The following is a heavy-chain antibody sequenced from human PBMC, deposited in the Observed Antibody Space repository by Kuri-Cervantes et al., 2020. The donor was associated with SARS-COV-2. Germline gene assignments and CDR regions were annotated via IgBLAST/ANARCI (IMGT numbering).Heavy chain of an antibody. CDR1: GYTFTSYG. D-gene: IGHD2-21*01. CDR3: YCARKEGFDS. Sequence: ASVKVSCKASGYTFTSYGISWVRQAPGQGLEWMGWISAYNGNTNYAQKLQGRVTMTRDTSTSTVYMELSSLTSEDTAIYYCYCARKEGFDSWGQGTLVTVSS. V-gene: IGHV1-18*01. J-gene: IGHJ4*02. CDR2: ISAYNGNT.